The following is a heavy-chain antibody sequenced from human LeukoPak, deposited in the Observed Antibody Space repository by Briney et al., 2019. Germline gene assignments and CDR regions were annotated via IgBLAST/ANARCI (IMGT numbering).Heavy chain of an antibody. CDR3: ARRVGGGDYITEFDY. J-gene: IGHJ4*02. D-gene: IGHD2-21*02. CDR1: GYSFTSYW. CDR2: IYPGDSDT. V-gene: IGHV5-51*01. Sequence: GESLKISCKGSGYSFTSYWIGWVRQMPGKGLEWMGIIYPGDSDTRDSPSFQGQVTISADKSISTAYLQWSRLKASDTAMYYCARRVGGGDYITEFDYWGQGTLVTVSS.